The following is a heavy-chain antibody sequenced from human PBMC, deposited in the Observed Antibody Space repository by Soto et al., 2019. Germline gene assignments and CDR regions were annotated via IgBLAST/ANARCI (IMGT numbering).Heavy chain of an antibody. V-gene: IGHV4-34*01. CDR2: INHRGST. CDR1: GGPFSDYY. D-gene: IGHD1-1*01. CDR3: ARVERGTRTTVVDSFDL. Sequence: SETLSLTCAVYGGPFSDYYWSWIRQPPGTGLEWIGEINHRGSTHDNPSLKSRVTLSVDTSKSQFSLKLRSVTAADTAVYYCARVERGTRTTVVDSFDLWGQGTMVTVSS. J-gene: IGHJ3*01.